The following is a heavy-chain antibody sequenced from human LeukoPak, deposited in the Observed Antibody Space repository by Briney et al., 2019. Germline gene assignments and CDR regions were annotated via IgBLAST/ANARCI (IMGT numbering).Heavy chain of an antibody. CDR3: ARAFNYDRSGYYRRVPGFQH. D-gene: IGHD3-22*01. J-gene: IGHJ1*01. CDR1: GGSFSGYY. V-gene: IGHV4-34*01. CDR2: INHSGST. Sequence: SETLSLTCAVYGGSFSGYYWSWIRQPPGKGLEWIGEINHSGSTNYNPSLKSRVTISVDTSKNQFSLKLSSVTAADTAVYYCARAFNYDRSGYYRRVPGFQHWGQGTLVTVSS.